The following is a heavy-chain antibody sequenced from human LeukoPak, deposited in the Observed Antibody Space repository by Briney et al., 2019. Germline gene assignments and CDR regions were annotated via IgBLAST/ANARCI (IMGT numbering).Heavy chain of an antibody. CDR3: ASIAAAGTEEFDY. V-gene: IGHV3-7*01. D-gene: IGHD6-13*01. J-gene: IGHJ4*02. CDR1: GFTFSSYW. Sequence: GGSLRLSCAASGFTFSSYWMSWVRQAPGKGLEWVANIKQDGSEKYYADSVKGRFTISRDNAKNSLYLQMNSLRAEDTAVYYCASIAAAGTEEFDYWGQGTLVTVSS. CDR2: IKQDGSEK.